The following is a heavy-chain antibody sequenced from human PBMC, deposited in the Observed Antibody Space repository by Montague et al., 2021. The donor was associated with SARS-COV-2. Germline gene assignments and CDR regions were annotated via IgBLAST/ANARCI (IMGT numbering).Heavy chain of an antibody. J-gene: IGHJ4*02. D-gene: IGHD1-1*01. Sequence: SETLSLTCEVSGGSISSCYWSWIRQSPGKGLEWIGYVHYTGSTKYNPSLKTRVTLSLDTPKNRFSLKLSSVTAADTAVYYCARAQNTCFIANCVNYFEVWGLGALVTVSS. CDR2: VHYTGST. CDR3: ARAQNTCFIANCVNYFEV. CDR1: GGSISSCY. V-gene: IGHV4-59*01.